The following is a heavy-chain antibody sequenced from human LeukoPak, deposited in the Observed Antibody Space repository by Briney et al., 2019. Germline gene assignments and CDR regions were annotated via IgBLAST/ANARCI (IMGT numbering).Heavy chain of an antibody. D-gene: IGHD6-13*01. CDR2: IYTSGST. CDR1: GGSFSGYY. CDR3: ARLVAAAGSNWFDP. Sequence: SETLSLTCAVYGGSFSGYYWSWIRQPAGKGLEWIGRIYTSGSTNYNPSLTSRVTISVDTSKNQFSLKLSSVTAADTAVYYCARLVAAAGSNWFDPWGQGTLVTVSS. V-gene: IGHV4-59*10. J-gene: IGHJ5*02.